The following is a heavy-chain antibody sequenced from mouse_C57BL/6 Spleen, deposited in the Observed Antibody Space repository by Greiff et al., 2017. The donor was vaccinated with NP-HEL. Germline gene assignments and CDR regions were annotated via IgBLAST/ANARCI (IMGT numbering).Heavy chain of an antibody. CDR1: GYTFTSYW. D-gene: IGHD2-4*01. J-gene: IGHJ4*01. CDR3: ARCYYDYDEDAMDY. Sequence: QVQLQQPGAELVKPGASVKLSCKASGYTFTSYWMHWVKQRPGRGLEWIGRIDPNSGGTKYNEKFKSKATLTVDQPSSTAYMQLSSLTSEDSAVYYCARCYYDYDEDAMDYWGQGTSVTVSS. V-gene: IGHV1-72*01. CDR2: IDPNSGGT.